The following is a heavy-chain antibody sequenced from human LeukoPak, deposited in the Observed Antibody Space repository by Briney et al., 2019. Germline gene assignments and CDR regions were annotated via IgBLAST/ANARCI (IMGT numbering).Heavy chain of an antibody. D-gene: IGHD2-2*01. CDR1: GYTLTSYA. CDR2: INAGNGNT. Sequence: ASVKVSCKASGYTLTSYAMHWVRQAPGQRLEWMGWINAGNGNTKYSQKFQGRVTITRDTSASTAYMELSSLRSEDTAVYYCAHSSTSCYSCYYYGMDVWGQGTTVTVSS. CDR3: AHSSTSCYSCYYYGMDV. V-gene: IGHV1-3*01. J-gene: IGHJ6*02.